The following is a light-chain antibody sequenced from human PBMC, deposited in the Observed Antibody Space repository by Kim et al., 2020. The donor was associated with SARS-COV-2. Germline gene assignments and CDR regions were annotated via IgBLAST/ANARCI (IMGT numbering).Light chain of an antibody. Sequence: AALTQPASVSGSPGQSITISCTGTSSDFGGYNFVSWYQQYPGKAHKLMVYDVSKRPSGVSNRFSGSKSGNTASLTISGLQAEDEADYYCSSYTRSSSFGFGGGTQLTVL. CDR3: SSYTRSSSFG. CDR2: DVS. V-gene: IGLV2-14*03. J-gene: IGLJ3*02. CDR1: SSDFGGYNF.